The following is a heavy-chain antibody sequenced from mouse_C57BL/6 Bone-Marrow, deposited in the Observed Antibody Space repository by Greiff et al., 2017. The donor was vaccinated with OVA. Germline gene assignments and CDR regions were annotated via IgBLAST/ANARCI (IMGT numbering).Heavy chain of an antibody. J-gene: IGHJ4*01. CDR2: IYPRSGNT. D-gene: IGHD1-1*02. V-gene: IGHV1-81*01. CDR3: SRRLCLRNYYAMDY. CDR1: GYTFTSYG. Sequence: VQLQQSGAELARPGASVKLSCKASGYTFTSYGISWVKQRTGQGLEWIGEIYPRSGNTYYNEKFKGKATLTADKSSSTAYIELRSLTSEDSAVSFCSRRLCLRNYYAMDYWGQGTSVTVSS.